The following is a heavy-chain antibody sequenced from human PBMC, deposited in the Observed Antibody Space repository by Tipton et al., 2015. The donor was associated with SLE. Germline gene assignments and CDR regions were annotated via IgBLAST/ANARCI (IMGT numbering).Heavy chain of an antibody. D-gene: IGHD4-11*01. J-gene: IGHJ4*02. CDR3: ARRDYSNFPDDY. CDR2: IYPDDSDI. CDR1: GYSFTNYW. Sequence: QLVQSGPEVKKPGESLKISCKGSGYSFTNYWIGWVRQTPGKGLEWMGFIYPDDSDIRYSPSFEGQVTISADKSIATAYLQWSSLKASDTAMYYCARRDYSNFPDDYWGQGTLVTVSS. V-gene: IGHV5-51*03.